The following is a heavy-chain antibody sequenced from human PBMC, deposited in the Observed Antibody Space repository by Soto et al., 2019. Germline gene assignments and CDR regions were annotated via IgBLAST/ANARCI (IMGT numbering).Heavy chain of an antibody. CDR3: ARWSCRDGYNRPIFDF. J-gene: IGHJ4*02. CDR2: IIPIFGTA. Sequence: RASVKVSCKASGGTFSSYAISWVRQAPGQGPEWMGGIIPIFGTANYAQKFQGRVTITADESTSTAYMELSSLRSEDTAVYYCARWSCRDGYNRPIFDFWGQGTLVTVSS. CDR1: GGTFSSYA. V-gene: IGHV1-69*13. D-gene: IGHD5-12*01.